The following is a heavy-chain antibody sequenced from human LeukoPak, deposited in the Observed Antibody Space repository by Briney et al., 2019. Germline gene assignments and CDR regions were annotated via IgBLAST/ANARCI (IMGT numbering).Heavy chain of an antibody. V-gene: IGHV5-51*01. CDR3: GRWPLNDTFDM. CDR2: IYPGDSQT. CDR1: GYSFTTYW. J-gene: IGHJ3*02. Sequence: GESLKISCKGSGYSFTTYWIGWVRQMPGKGLEWMATIYPGDSQTRYSPSFQGQVTISADKTITTVYLQWSRLKASDTAMYYFGRWPLNDTFDMWGQGTMVTVSS.